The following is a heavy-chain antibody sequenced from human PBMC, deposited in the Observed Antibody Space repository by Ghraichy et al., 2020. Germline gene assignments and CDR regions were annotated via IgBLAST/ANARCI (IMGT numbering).Heavy chain of an antibody. J-gene: IGHJ3*01. D-gene: IGHD2-2*01. CDR1: GGSISSSNYY. V-gene: IGHV4-39*01. CDR3: ARHGIVWDRALLPAAKDAFDF. Sequence: SETLSLTCSVSGGSISSSNYYWGWIRQPPGKGLEWIGSVFSSGNTHYNPSLKSPVTILVDTSKNHFSLRVNSVTAADTAVYYCARHGIVWDRALLPAAKDAFDFWGQGTKVTVSS. CDR2: VFSSGNT.